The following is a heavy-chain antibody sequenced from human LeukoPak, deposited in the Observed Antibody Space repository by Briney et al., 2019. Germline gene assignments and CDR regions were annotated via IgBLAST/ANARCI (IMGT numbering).Heavy chain of an antibody. CDR3: ATDILRYFDWLLPY. CDR1: GYTLTELS. CDR2: FDPEDGET. J-gene: IGHJ4*02. D-gene: IGHD3-9*01. Sequence: ASVKASCKVSGYTLTELSMHWVRQAPGKGLEWMGGFDPEDGETIYAQKFQGRVTMTEDTSTDTAYMELSSLRSEDTAVYYCATDILRYFDWLLPYWGQGTLVTVSS. V-gene: IGHV1-24*01.